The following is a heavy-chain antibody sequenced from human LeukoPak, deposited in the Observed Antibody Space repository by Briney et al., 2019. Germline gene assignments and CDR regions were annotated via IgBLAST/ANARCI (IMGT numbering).Heavy chain of an antibody. J-gene: IGHJ4*02. V-gene: IGHV3-23*01. CDR1: GFTFSASV. CDR2: ISGDTAVT. D-gene: IGHD2-8*01. CDR3: AKVGYCTNNCFRTHDY. Sequence: GGSLRLSCVASGFTFSASVMGWVRQAPGKGLEWVSAISGDTAVTYYAASVKGRFTISRDNYKNTVYLQMSSLRAEDTATYYCAKVGYCTNNCFRTHDYWGQGALVTVSS.